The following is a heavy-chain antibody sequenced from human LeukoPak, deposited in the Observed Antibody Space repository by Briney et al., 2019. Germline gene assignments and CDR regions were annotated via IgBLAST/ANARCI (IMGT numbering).Heavy chain of an antibody. Sequence: GRSLRLSCAASGFTFSSYGMHWVRQAPGKGLEWVAVISYDGSNKYYADSVKGRFTISRDNSKNTLYLQMNSLRAEDTAVYYCAKDHLMFGELPVDYWGQGTLVTVSS. CDR1: GFTFSSYG. D-gene: IGHD3-10*02. CDR3: AKDHLMFGELPVDY. J-gene: IGHJ4*02. CDR2: ISYDGSNK. V-gene: IGHV3-30*18.